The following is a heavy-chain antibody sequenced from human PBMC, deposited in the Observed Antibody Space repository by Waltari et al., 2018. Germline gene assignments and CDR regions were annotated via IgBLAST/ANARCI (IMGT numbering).Heavy chain of an antibody. J-gene: IGHJ4*02. CDR1: GGSISSSSYY. D-gene: IGHD3-22*01. V-gene: IGHV4-39*07. Sequence: QLQLQESGPGLVKPSETLSLTCTVSGGSISSSSYYWGWIRQPPGKGLEWIGSIYYSGSTYDNPSLKSRVTISVDTSKNQFSLKLSSVTAADTAVYYCAREGYDSSGLYYFDYWGQGTLVTVSS. CDR3: AREGYDSSGLYYFDY. CDR2: IYYSGST.